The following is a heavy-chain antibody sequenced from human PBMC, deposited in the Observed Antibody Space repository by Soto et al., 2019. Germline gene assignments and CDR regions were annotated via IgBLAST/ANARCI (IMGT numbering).Heavy chain of an antibody. D-gene: IGHD3-10*01. CDR3: ARDMGDY. J-gene: IGHJ4*02. Sequence: VQLVESGGGVVQPGRPLRLSCAASGFTFSSYAMHWVRQAPGKGLEWVAVISYDGSNKYYADSVKGRFTISRDNSKNTLYLQMNSLRAEDTAVYYCARDMGDYWGQGTLVTVSS. CDR2: ISYDGSNK. V-gene: IGHV3-30-3*01. CDR1: GFTFSSYA.